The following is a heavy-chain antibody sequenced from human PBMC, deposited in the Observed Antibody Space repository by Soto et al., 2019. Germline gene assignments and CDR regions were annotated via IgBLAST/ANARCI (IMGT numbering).Heavy chain of an antibody. D-gene: IGHD7-27*01. CDR1: GFPFSSNS. J-gene: IGHJ5*02. Sequence: GSLRLSCAASGFPFSSNSVNWVRQAPGKGLEWVSYITGSGTTTRYADSVKGRFTLSRDNAKNSLFLDMNSLRDEDTAVYYCSRDLNWGFDHWGRGTLVTVSS. V-gene: IGHV3-48*02. CDR2: ITGSGTTT. CDR3: SRDLNWGFDH.